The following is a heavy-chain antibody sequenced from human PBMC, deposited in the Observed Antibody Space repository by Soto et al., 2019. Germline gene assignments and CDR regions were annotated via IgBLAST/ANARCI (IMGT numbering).Heavy chain of an antibody. D-gene: IGHD2-15*01. J-gene: IGHJ6*02. CDR3: AKGPPEGYCSGGSCYYYYGMDV. CDR1: GFTFISYA. CDR2: ISGSGGST. V-gene: IGHV3-23*01. Sequence: GGSLRVSCAASGFTFISYAMSWVRQAPWKGLEWVSAISGSGGSTYYADSVKGRFTISRDNSKNTLYLQMNSLRAEDTAVYYCAKGPPEGYCSGGSCYYYYGMDVWGQGTTVTSP.